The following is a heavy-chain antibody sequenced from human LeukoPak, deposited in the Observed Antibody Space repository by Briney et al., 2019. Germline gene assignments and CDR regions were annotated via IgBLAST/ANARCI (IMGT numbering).Heavy chain of an antibody. CDR2: IRQDGSQK. D-gene: IGHD1-26*01. J-gene: IGHJ3*02. Sequence: PGGSLRLSCAASGFTFSSYWMSWVRQAPGKGLEWVATIRQDGSQKYYVDSVKGRFTISRDNAKNSLYLQMNSLRAEDTAVYYCARIYQVSVGAFDIWGQGTMVTVSS. V-gene: IGHV3-7*01. CDR1: GFTFSSYW. CDR3: ARIYQVSVGAFDI.